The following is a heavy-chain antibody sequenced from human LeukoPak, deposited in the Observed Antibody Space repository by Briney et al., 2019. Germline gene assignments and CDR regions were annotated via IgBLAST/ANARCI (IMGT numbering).Heavy chain of an antibody. CDR1: GFTFSSYW. Sequence: GGSLRLSCAASGFTFSSYWMHWVRQAPGKGLVWVSRINSDGSSTSYADSVKGRFTISRDNAKNTLYLQMNSLRAEDTAVYYCARDPGYYYDSSGPTGWYFDLWGRGTLVTVSS. CDR3: ARDPGYYYDSSGPTGWYFDL. V-gene: IGHV3-74*01. CDR2: INSDGSST. D-gene: IGHD3-22*01. J-gene: IGHJ2*01.